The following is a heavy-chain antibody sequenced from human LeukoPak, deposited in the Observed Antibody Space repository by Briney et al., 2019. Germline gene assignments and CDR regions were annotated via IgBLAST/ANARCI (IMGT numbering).Heavy chain of an antibody. CDR2: IWYDGSDK. Sequence: PGGSLRLSCAASGFTFSNYGVNWVRQAPGKGLEWVAIIWYDGSDKYYADSVKGRFTGSRDNSKNTMYLQMNSLRDEDTAVYYCARVACTGGRCLAYNFYGMDVWGQGTTVTVSS. J-gene: IGHJ6*02. D-gene: IGHD2-15*01. V-gene: IGHV3-33*01. CDR1: GFTFSNYG. CDR3: ARVACTGGRCLAYNFYGMDV.